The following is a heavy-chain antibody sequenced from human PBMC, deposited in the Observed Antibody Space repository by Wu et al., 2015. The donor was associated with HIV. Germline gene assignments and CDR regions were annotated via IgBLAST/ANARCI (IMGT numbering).Heavy chain of an antibody. V-gene: IGHV1-18*01. D-gene: IGHD3-10*01. CDR1: GYTFTSYG. CDR3: ARDPYYYGSGRRYLTAFDI. CDR2: ISAYNGNT. J-gene: IGHJ3*02. Sequence: QVQLVQSGAEVKKPGASVKVSCKASGYTFTSYGISWVRQAPGQGLEWMGWISAYNGNTNYAQKLQGRVTMTTDTSTSTAYMELRSLRSDDTAVYYCARDPYYYGSGRRYLTAFDIWGQGQWSPSLQ.